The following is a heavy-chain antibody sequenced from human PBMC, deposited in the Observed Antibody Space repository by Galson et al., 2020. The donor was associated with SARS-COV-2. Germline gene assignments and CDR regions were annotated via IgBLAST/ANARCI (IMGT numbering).Heavy chain of an antibody. V-gene: IGHV1-8*01. CDR2: MNPNSGNT. J-gene: IGHJ6*03. D-gene: IGHD1-7*01. CDR1: GYTFTSYD. CDR3: ARGRKRGNYEHYYYMDV. Sequence: ASVKVSCKASGYTFTSYDINWVRQATGQGLEWMGWMNPNSGNTGYAQKFQGRVTMTRNTSISTAYMELSSLRSEDTAVYYCARGRKRGNYEHYYYMDVWGKGTTVTVSS.